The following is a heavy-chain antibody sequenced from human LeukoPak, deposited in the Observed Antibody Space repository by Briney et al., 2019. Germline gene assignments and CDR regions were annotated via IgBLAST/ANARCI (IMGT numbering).Heavy chain of an antibody. Sequence: GGSLRLSCEASGFSFSRYWMSWVRQAPVRGLEWVANIKQDGSEKSYVDSVKGRFTISRDNAKNSLYLQMNSLRAEDTAVYYCAKDTLADDFLIGYGFDYWGQGTLVTISS. V-gene: IGHV3-7*03. J-gene: IGHJ4*02. CDR3: AKDTLADDFLIGYGFDY. D-gene: IGHD3-3*01. CDR2: IKQDGSEK. CDR1: GFSFSRYW.